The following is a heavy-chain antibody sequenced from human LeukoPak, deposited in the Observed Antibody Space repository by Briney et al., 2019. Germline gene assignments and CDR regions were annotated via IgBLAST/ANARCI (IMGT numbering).Heavy chain of an antibody. D-gene: IGHD3-9*01. Sequence: GGSLRLSCVASGFTFSIYTMSWVRQAPGKGLEWVSSITSSSSSMYSADSVKGRLTISRDNAKNSLYLQMNSLRAEDTAVYYCARDSNYDILTGYDWGQGTLVTVSS. V-gene: IGHV3-21*01. CDR2: ITSSSSSM. CDR3: ARDSNYDILTGYD. CDR1: GFTFSIYT. J-gene: IGHJ4*02.